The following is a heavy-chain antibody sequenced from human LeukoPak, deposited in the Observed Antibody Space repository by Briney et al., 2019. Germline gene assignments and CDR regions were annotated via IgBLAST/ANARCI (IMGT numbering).Heavy chain of an antibody. D-gene: IGHD2-15*01. CDR1: GFSFNTYA. CDR3: AQQVGYCSSGSCYFTY. V-gene: IGHV3-23*01. CDR2: ISNTGGST. J-gene: IGHJ1*01. Sequence: GGSLRLSCAASGFSFNTYAMSWVRQAPGKGLERVSAISNTGGSTYYADSVKGRFTISRDKSKNTLSLQMNSLRAEDTAVYYCAQQVGYCSSGSCYFTYWGQGTLVTVSS.